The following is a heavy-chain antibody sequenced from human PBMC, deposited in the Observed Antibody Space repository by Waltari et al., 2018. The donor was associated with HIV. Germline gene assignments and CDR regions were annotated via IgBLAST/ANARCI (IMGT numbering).Heavy chain of an antibody. CDR1: GFSLSTDGVG. Sequence: QITLKESGPTLVKPTQTLTLTCTFSGFSLSTDGVGVGWLRQPPGKALEWLALIYWDDVRRYSPSLKSRLTITKDTSNNQVVLKMANADPTDTATYYCAHCIAEPDTDCYYFYSGVDVWGQGTTVTVSS. CDR2: IYWDDVR. D-gene: IGHD6-13*01. CDR3: AHCIAEPDTDCYYFYSGVDV. V-gene: IGHV2-5*02. J-gene: IGHJ6*01.